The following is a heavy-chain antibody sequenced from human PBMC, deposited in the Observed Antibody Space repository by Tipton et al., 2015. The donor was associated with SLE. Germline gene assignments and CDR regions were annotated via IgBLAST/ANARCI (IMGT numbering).Heavy chain of an antibody. CDR2: ISSSGGTI. D-gene: IGHD6-19*01. CDR1: GFTFSSYE. V-gene: IGHV3-48*03. Sequence: GSLRLSCAASGFTFSSYEMNWVRQAPGKGLEWVSYISSSGGTIYYADSVKGRFTISRDNAKDSLNLQMNSLRAEDTAVYYCARGGVAVAGTSARPYYYYYMDVWGKGTTVTVSS. CDR3: ARGGVAVAGTSARPYYYYYMDV. J-gene: IGHJ6*03.